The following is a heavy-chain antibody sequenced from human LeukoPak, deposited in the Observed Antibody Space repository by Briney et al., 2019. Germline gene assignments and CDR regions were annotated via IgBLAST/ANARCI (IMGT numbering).Heavy chain of an antibody. CDR1: GFTFSSYE. D-gene: IGHD6-19*01. CDR3: AIRRYSSGWYVY. V-gene: IGHV3-48*03. Sequence: GGSLRLSCAASGFTFSSYEMNWVRQAPGKGLEWVSYISSSGSTIYYADSVKGGFTISRDNAKNSLYLQMNSLRAEDTAVYYCAIRRYSSGWYVYWGQGTLVTVSS. J-gene: IGHJ4*02. CDR2: ISSSGSTI.